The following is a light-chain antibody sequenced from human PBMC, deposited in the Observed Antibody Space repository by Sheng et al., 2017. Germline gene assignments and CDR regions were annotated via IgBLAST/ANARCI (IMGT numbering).Light chain of an antibody. CDR1: QNVNNW. V-gene: IGKV1-5*03. J-gene: IGKJ4*01. CDR2: ETS. Sequence: GDRVTITCRASQNVNNWLAWYQQKPGKAPHLLIYETSTLETGVPSRFSGSGSGTEFTLTITSLQPDDFATYYCQQFDDYPLTFGGGTKVEIK. CDR3: QQFDDYPLT.